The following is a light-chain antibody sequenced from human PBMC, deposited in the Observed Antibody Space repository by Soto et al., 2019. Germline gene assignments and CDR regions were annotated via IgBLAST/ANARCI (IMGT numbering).Light chain of an antibody. CDR2: ENN. CDR3: QSYGSTTQE. Sequence: NFMLTQPHSVSESPGKTVIISCTGSSGSIASNYVQWYQQRPGSAPTTVIYENNQRPSGVPDRFSGSIDSSSNSASLTISGLKTDDEADYYCQSYGSTTQEFGAGTKVTVL. V-gene: IGLV6-57*02. CDR1: SGSIASNY. J-gene: IGLJ3*02.